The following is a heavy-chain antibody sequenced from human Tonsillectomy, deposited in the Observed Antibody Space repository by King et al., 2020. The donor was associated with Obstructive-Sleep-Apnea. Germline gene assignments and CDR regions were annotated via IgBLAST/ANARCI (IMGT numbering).Heavy chain of an antibody. D-gene: IGHD3-22*01. Sequence: VQLQESGPGLVKPSETLSLTCTVSDYSISSGYYWGWIRQPPGKGLEWIGTIYHSGSTYHNPSPKSRVTISVDTSKNQFSLKLSSVTAADTAVYYCARSPGYYDSSGYPPYFDLWGRGTLVTVSS. V-gene: IGHV4-38-2*02. CDR3: ARSPGYYDSSGYPPYFDL. J-gene: IGHJ2*01. CDR1: DYSISSGYY. CDR2: IYHSGST.